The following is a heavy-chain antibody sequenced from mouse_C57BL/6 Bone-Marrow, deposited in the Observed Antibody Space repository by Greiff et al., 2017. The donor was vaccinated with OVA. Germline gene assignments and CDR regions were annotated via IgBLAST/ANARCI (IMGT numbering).Heavy chain of an antibody. J-gene: IGHJ2*01. CDR2: IYPGSGNT. Sequence: VKLQESGAEVVRPGASVKLSCKASGYTFTDHYINWVKQRPGLGLEWIARIYPGSGNTYSYETFKGKATLTADKSSNTAYMQLSSLASEDSAVYFCARDDGYFFEYWGQGTTLTVSS. V-gene: IGHV1-76*01. CDR3: ARDDGYFFEY. D-gene: IGHD2-3*01. CDR1: GYTFTDHY.